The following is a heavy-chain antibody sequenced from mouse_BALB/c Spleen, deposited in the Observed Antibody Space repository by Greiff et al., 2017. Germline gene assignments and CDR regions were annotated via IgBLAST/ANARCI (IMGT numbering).Heavy chain of an antibody. Sequence: EVHLVESGGGLVQPGGSLKLSCAASGFTFSSYGMSWVRQTPDKRLELVATINSNGGSTYYPDSVKGRFTISRDNAKNTLYLQMSSLKSEDTAMYYCARDRGYGNYWYFDVWGAGTTVTVSS. J-gene: IGHJ1*01. V-gene: IGHV5-6-3*01. CDR1: GFTFSSYG. CDR2: INSNGGST. D-gene: IGHD2-1*01. CDR3: ARDRGYGNYWYFDV.